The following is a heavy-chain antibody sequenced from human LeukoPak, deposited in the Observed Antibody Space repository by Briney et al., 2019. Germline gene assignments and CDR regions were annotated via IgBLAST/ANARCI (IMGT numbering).Heavy chain of an antibody. V-gene: IGHV4-59*01. CDR3: ARDPEMATTGPYFDY. D-gene: IGHD5-24*01. CDR2: IYYSGST. J-gene: IGHJ4*02. CDR1: GGSISSYY. Sequence: SETLSLTCTVSGGSISSYYWSWIRQPPGKGLEWIGYIYYSGSTNYNPSLKSRVTISVDTSENQFSLKLSSVTAADTAVYYCARDPEMATTGPYFDYWGQGTLVTVSS.